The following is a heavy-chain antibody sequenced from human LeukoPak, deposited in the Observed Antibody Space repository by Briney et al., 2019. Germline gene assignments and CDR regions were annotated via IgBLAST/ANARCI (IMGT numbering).Heavy chain of an antibody. D-gene: IGHD3-9*01. J-gene: IGHJ4*02. Sequence: PSETLPLTCTVSGGSIRSYYWSWIRQPPGKGLEWIGYIYNSGSTNYNPSLKSRVTISVDTSKNQFSLKLSSVSAADTAVYYCARLISLRYYDYWGQGTLVTVSS. CDR2: IYNSGST. V-gene: IGHV4-4*08. CDR1: GGSIRSYY. CDR3: ARLISLRYYDY.